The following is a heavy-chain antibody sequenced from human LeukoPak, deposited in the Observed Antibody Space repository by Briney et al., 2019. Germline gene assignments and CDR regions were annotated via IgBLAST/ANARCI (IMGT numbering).Heavy chain of an antibody. Sequence: SETLSLTCTVSGYSISSGYYWGWIRQPPGKGLEWIGSIYHSGSTYYNPSLKSRVTISVDTSKNQFSLKLSSVTAADTAVYYCVKGDNYDFWSRLDSWGQGILVTVSS. CDR1: GYSISSGYY. CDR2: IYHSGST. J-gene: IGHJ4*02. V-gene: IGHV4-38-2*02. D-gene: IGHD3-3*01. CDR3: VKGDNYDFWSRLDS.